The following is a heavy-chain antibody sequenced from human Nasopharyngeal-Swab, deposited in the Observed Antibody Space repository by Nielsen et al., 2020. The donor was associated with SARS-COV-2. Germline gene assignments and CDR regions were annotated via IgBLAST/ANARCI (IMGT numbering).Heavy chain of an antibody. J-gene: IGHJ6*02. V-gene: IGHV3-64*04. CDR2: ISSNGGST. Sequence: WIRQPPGKGLEYVSAISSNGGSTYYADSVKGRFTISRDNSKNTLYLQMNSLRAEDTAVYYCARDLWVIIGGEPNYGMDVWGQGTTVTVSS. D-gene: IGHD3-3*01. CDR3: ARDLWVIIGGEPNYGMDV.